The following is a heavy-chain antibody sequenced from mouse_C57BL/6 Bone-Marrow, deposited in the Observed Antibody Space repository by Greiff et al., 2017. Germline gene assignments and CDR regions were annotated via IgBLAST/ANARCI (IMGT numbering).Heavy chain of an antibody. D-gene: IGHD1-1*01. CDR1: GYTFPSYW. CDR3: ARDYYGSSDWYFDV. Sequence: QVQLQQPGAELVRPGTSVKLSCKASGYTFPSYWMHWVKQRPGQGLEWIGVIDPSDSYTNYNQKFKGKATLTVDTSSSPAYMQLSSLTSEDSAVYDCARDYYGSSDWYFDVWGTGTTVTGSS. CDR2: IDPSDSYT. J-gene: IGHJ1*03. V-gene: IGHV1-59*01.